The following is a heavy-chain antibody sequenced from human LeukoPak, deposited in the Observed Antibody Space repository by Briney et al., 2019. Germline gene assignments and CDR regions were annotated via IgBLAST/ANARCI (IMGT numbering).Heavy chain of an antibody. J-gene: IGHJ4*02. D-gene: IGHD5-12*01. CDR3: VSGYEFDF. CDR1: GFTFSTYA. Sequence: GGSLRLSCAASGFTFSTYAMTWVRQAPGKALEWVSLISVPGGNTYYAASVKGRFTISRDNSKNTLYLQMNSLRAEDTAVYYCVSGYEFDFWGQGTLVTVSS. CDR2: ISVPGGNT. V-gene: IGHV3-23*01.